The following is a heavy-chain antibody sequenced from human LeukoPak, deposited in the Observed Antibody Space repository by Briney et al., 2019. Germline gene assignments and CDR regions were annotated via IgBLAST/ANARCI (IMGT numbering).Heavy chain of an antibody. Sequence: ASVKVSCKASGYTFTSYYMHWVRQAPGQGLEWMGIINPSGGSTSYAQKFQGRVTMTRDTSTSTVYMELSSLRSEDTAVYYCARDTYYYDSSGYYYPDYWGQGTLVTVSS. D-gene: IGHD3-22*01. J-gene: IGHJ4*02. V-gene: IGHV1-46*01. CDR3: ARDTYYYDSSGYYYPDY. CDR1: GYTFTSYY. CDR2: INPSGGST.